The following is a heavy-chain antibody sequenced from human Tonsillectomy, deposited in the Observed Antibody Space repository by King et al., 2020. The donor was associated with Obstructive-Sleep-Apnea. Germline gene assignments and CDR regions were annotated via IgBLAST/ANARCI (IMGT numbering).Heavy chain of an antibody. D-gene: IGHD6-13*01. Sequence: VQLVESGGSVVQTGGSLRLSCGATGFTFSSYGMHWVRRAPGKGLEWVAYTRYDGTNKYYADSVKGRFTVSRDNSKNTLYLQMNSLRGEDTAVYYCAKGTVAAAGTSLDYWGQGTLVTVSS. CDR2: TRYDGTNK. J-gene: IGHJ4*02. CDR1: GFTFSSYG. CDR3: AKGTVAAAGTSLDY. V-gene: IGHV3-30*02.